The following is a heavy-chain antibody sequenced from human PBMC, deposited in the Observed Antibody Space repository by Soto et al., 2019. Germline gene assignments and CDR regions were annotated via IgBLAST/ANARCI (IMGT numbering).Heavy chain of an antibody. CDR2: IYHSGST. CDR1: GGSISSGGYS. J-gene: IGHJ5*02. V-gene: IGHV4-30-2*01. CDR3: ARGLGP. Sequence: QLQLQESGSALVKPSQTLSLTCAVSGGSISSGGYSWRWIRQPPGKGLEWIGYIYHSGSTYYNPSLKSRVTISVDRSKNQFSLKLSSVTAADTAVYSCARGLGPWGQGTLVTVSS. D-gene: IGHD3-10*01.